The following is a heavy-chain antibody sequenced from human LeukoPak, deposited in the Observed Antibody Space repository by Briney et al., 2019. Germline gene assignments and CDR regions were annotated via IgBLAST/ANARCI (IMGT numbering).Heavy chain of an antibody. CDR1: GYSFTSYW. CDR2: IYPGDSDT. Sequence: GESLKISCKGSGYSFTSYWIGWVRQMPGKGLEWMGIIYPGDSDTRYSPSFQGQVTISADKSISTAYLQWSSLKASDTAMYYCAIPPGGQDDYYGMDVWGQGTTVTVFS. V-gene: IGHV5-51*01. D-gene: IGHD3-16*01. CDR3: AIPPGGQDDYYGMDV. J-gene: IGHJ6*02.